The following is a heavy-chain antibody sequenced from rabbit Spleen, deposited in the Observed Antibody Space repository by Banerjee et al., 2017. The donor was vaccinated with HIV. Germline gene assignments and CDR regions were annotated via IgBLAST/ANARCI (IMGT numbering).Heavy chain of an antibody. Sequence: QEQLVESGGGLVQPEGSLTLTCTASGFSFSNKAVMCWVRQAPGKGLEWIACINAVTGKSVYASWAKGRFTMSRTSSTTVTLQMTSLTAADTATYFCARDTGSSFSSYGMDLWGQGTLVTVS. CDR2: INAVTGKS. V-gene: IGHV1S45*01. CDR1: GFSFSNKAV. J-gene: IGHJ6*01. CDR3: ARDTGSSFSSYGMDL. D-gene: IGHD8-1*01.